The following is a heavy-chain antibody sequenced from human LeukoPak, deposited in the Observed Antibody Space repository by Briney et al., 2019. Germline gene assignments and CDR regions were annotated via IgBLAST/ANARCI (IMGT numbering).Heavy chain of an antibody. D-gene: IGHD3-10*01. V-gene: IGHV3-23*01. CDR2: ISGSGGST. J-gene: IGHJ4*02. Sequence: GGSLRLSCAASGFTFSSFGMNWVRQAPGKGLEWVSAISGSGGSTYYADSVKGRFTISRDNSKNTLYLQMNSLRAEDTAVYYCAKDGLLWFGEDYWGQGTLVTVSS. CDR3: AKDGLLWFGEDY. CDR1: GFTFSSFG.